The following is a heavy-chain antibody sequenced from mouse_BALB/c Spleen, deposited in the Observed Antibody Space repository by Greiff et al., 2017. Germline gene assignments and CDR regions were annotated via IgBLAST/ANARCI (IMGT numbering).Heavy chain of an antibody. CDR2: ISSGGGST. D-gene: IGHD3-1*01. CDR1: GFAFSSYD. CDR3: ARQGSGPYAMDD. V-gene: IGHV5-12-1*01. J-gene: IGHJ4*01. Sequence: EVKVVESGGGLVKPGGSLKLSCAASGFAFSSYDMSWVRQTPEKRLEWVAYISSGGGSTYYPDTVKGRFTISRDNAKNTLYLQMSSLKSEDTAMYYCARQGSGPYAMDDWGQGTSVTGSS.